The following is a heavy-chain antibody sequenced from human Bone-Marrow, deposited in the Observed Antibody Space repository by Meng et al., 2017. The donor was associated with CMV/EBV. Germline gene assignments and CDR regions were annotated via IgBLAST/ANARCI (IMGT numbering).Heavy chain of an antibody. CDR3: AKDTKQLAPRRTYGMDA. D-gene: IGHD6-13*01. V-gene: IGHV3-9*01. J-gene: IGHJ6*02. CDR2: ISWNSGSI. CDR1: GFTFDDYA. Sequence: GGSLRLSCAASGFTFDDYAMHWVRQAPGKGLEWVSGISWNSGSIGNAGSVKGRFPISRDNATNSLYLQMNSLSAEDTAVYYCAKDTKQLAPRRTYGMDAWGQGTTVTVSS.